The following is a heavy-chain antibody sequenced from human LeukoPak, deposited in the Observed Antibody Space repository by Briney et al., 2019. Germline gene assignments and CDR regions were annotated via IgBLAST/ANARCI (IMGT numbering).Heavy chain of an antibody. D-gene: IGHD6-6*01. Sequence: GGSLRLSCAASGFTFSSYAMSWVRQAPGKGLEWVSYISSSSSTIYYADSVKGRFTISRDNAKNSLYLQMNSLRAEDTAVYYCAREPYSSSPYYYYYMDVWGKGTTVTVSS. CDR3: AREPYSSSPYYYYYMDV. CDR2: ISSSSSTI. V-gene: IGHV3-48*01. J-gene: IGHJ6*03. CDR1: GFTFSSYA.